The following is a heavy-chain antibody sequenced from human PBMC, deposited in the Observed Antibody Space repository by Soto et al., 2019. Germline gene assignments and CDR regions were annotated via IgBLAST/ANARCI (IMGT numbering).Heavy chain of an antibody. J-gene: IGHJ4*02. CDR3: ARGLGTSWFFL. V-gene: IGHV3-48*01. CDR1: GFSFRTCN. Sequence: GGSLRLSCAASGFSFRTCNMNWVRQAPGRGLEWVSFISSSGDIIRYADSVRGRFTISRDNAKNSLYLQMSSLGAEDTAVYYCARGLGTSWFFLWCQGTLVIVSS. CDR2: ISSSGDII. D-gene: IGHD6-13*01.